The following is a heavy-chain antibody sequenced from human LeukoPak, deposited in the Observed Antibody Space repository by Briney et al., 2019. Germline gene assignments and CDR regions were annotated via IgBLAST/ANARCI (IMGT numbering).Heavy chain of an antibody. CDR1: GFTFSVYA. V-gene: IGHV3-30*04. J-gene: IGHJ4*02. CDR3: VRTDCSGGSCYPNFDY. Sequence: GGSLRLSCTASGFTFSVYAIHWVRQAPGKGLEWVAVISYDGSNKYYADSVKGRFTISRDNSKNTLYLQMNSLRAEDTALYYCVRTDCSGGSCYPNFDYWGQGTLVTVSS. CDR2: ISYDGSNK. D-gene: IGHD2-15*01.